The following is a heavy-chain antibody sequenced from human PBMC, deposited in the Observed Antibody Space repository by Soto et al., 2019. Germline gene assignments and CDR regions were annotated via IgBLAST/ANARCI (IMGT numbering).Heavy chain of an antibody. CDR1: DGSISRGGYS. V-gene: IGHV4-30-2*01. CDR3: ARRPYAYGYYFDS. J-gene: IGHJ4*02. D-gene: IGHD3-10*01. CDR2: IYDFENT. Sequence: SETLSLTCAVSDGSISRGGYSWSWIRQPPGKGLEWIGYIYDFENTSYNPSLKPRVTISIDSSNNLLSLSLSSVTAADTAVYYCARRPYAYGYYFDSWGRGILVTVSS.